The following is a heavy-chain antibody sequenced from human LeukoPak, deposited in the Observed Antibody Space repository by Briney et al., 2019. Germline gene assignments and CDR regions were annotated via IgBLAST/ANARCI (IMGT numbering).Heavy chain of an antibody. CDR1: GGSFSGYY. CDR2: INHSGST. V-gene: IGHV4-34*01. D-gene: IGHD5-18*01. J-gene: IGHJ2*01. Sequence: SETLCLTCAVYGGSFSGYYWSWIRQPPGKGLEWIGEINHSGSTNYNPSLKSRVTISVDTSKNQFSLKLSSVTAADTAVYYCARHGVQLWLRGYFDLWGRGTLVTVSS. CDR3: ARHGVQLWLRGYFDL.